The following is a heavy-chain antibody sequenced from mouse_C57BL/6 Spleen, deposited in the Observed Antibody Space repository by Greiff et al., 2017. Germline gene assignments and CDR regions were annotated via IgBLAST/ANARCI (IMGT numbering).Heavy chain of an antibody. CDR1: GYTFTSYW. CDR3: ARQSNYDSYAMDY. V-gene: IGHV1-64*01. J-gene: IGHJ4*01. CDR2: IHPNSGST. D-gene: IGHD2-5*01. Sequence: QVQLQQPGAELVKPGASVKLSCKASGYTFTSYWMPWVKQRPGQGLEWIGMIHPNSGSTNYNEKFKSKATLTVDKSSSTAYMQLSSRTSEDSAVYYCARQSNYDSYAMDYWGQGTSVTVSS.